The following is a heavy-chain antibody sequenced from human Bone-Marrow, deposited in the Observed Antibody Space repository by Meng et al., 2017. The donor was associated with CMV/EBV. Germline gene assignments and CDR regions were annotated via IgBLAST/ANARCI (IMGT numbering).Heavy chain of an antibody. Sequence: AYTFTGYYMHWVRPAPGQGLEWMGWINPNSGGTNYAQKFQGRVTMTRDTSISTAYMELSRLRSDDTAVYYCASQFGYCSGGSCYYLYWGQGTLVTVSS. CDR1: AYTFTGYY. V-gene: IGHV1-2*02. CDR3: ASQFGYCSGGSCYYLY. CDR2: INPNSGGT. D-gene: IGHD2-15*01. J-gene: IGHJ4*02.